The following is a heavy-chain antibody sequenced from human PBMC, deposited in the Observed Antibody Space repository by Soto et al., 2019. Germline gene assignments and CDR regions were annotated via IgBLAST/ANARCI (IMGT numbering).Heavy chain of an antibody. CDR3: VAELYSGGGCCSFDF. CDR2: IIVASGRT. V-gene: IGHV1-58*01. Sequence: QVQIVQSGPEVKRPGTSVRVSCKTSGFTFTNSAVQWVRQARGQRLEWIGWIIVASGRTNYAREVQERVTISRDTSTSTAYMELSGLRSEDTAVSYCVAELYSGGGCCSFDFWGQGTMVTVSS. D-gene: IGHD2-21*02. J-gene: IGHJ3*01. CDR1: GFTFTNSA.